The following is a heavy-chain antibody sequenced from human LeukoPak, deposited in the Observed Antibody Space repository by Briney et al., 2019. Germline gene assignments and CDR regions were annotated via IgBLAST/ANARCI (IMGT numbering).Heavy chain of an antibody. V-gene: IGHV3-23*01. J-gene: IGHJ4*02. Sequence: PGGSLRLSCAASGFTFSSYAMSWLRQAPGKGLEWVSAISGSGGSTYYADSVKGRFTISRDNSKNTLYLQMNSLRAEDTAVYYCAKGNRYSYGCFDYWGQGTLVTVSS. CDR2: ISGSGGST. D-gene: IGHD5-18*01. CDR1: GFTFSSYA. CDR3: AKGNRYSYGCFDY.